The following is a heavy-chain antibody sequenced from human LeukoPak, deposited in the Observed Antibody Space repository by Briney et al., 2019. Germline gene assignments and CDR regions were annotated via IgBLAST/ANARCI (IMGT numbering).Heavy chain of an antibody. D-gene: IGHD3-10*01. V-gene: IGHV4-38-2*02. J-gene: IGHJ4*02. CDR1: GYSISSGYY. CDR3: ARDRSLGYSSGSYDY. Sequence: SETLSLTCGVSGYSISSGYYWGWIRQPPGKGLEWIGNIYHNGGTYYNPSLKSRVTISVDTSKNQFSLKVTSVTAADTAVYYCARDRSLGYSSGSYDYWDQGTLVTVSS. CDR2: IYHNGGT.